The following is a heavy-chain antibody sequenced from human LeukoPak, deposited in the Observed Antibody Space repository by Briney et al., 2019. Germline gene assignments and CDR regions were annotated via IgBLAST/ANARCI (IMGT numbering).Heavy chain of an antibody. CDR1: GFTFGSYA. Sequence: GGSLRLSCAASGFTFGSYAMSWVRQAPGKGLEWVSAISGDGDSTYYADSVKGRFTISRDNSKNMVHLQMSSLRAEDTAVYYCAKDPTVVTYYFDYWGQGTLVSVSS. V-gene: IGHV3-23*01. CDR3: AKDPTVVTYYFDY. J-gene: IGHJ4*02. D-gene: IGHD4-23*01. CDR2: ISGDGDST.